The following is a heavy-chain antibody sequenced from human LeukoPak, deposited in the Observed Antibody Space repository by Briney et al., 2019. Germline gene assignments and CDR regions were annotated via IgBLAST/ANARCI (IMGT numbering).Heavy chain of an antibody. V-gene: IGHV4-39*02. D-gene: IGHD2-21*01. CDR3: ARRRLGHAFDI. J-gene: IGHJ3*02. CDR2: ISYSGIS. Sequence: SETLSLTCTVSGGSFSSTSYYWGCIRQPPEKGLEWIGTISYSGISYYNPSLESRVTISVDTSKNHFSLRVSPVTAADTAVYYCARRRLGHAFDIWGQGTMVTVSS. CDR1: GGSFSSTSYY.